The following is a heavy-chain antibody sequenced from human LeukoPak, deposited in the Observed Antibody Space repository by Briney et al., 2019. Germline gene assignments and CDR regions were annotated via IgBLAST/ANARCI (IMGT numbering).Heavy chain of an antibody. D-gene: IGHD3-22*01. Sequence: GGSLRLSCAASGFTFSNYWMHWVRQAPGKGLVWVLRINSDGSSTTYADSVKGRFTISRDNSKNTLYLQMNSLRAEDTAVYYCARGGYYFDYWGQGTLVTVSS. V-gene: IGHV3-74*01. CDR3: ARGGYYFDY. CDR2: INSDGSST. J-gene: IGHJ4*02. CDR1: GFTFSNYW.